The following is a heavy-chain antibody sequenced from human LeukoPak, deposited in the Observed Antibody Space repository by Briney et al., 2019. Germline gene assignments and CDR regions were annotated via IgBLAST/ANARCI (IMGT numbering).Heavy chain of an antibody. CDR2: IKQDGSEK. D-gene: IGHD6-13*01. Sequence: PGGSLRLSCAASGFTFSSYWVSWVRQAPGKGLEWVANIKQDGSEKYYVDSVKGRFTISRDNAKNSLYLQMNSLRAEDTAVYYCARDARRIAAAGDFDYWGQGTLVTVSS. J-gene: IGHJ4*02. CDR1: GFTFSSYW. CDR3: ARDARRIAAAGDFDY. V-gene: IGHV3-7*01.